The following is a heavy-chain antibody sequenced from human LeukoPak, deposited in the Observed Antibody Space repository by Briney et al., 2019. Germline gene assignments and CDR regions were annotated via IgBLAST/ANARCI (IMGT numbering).Heavy chain of an antibody. D-gene: IGHD2-2*01. CDR1: GFIFTSYD. CDR2: ISTSGSSI. V-gene: IGHV3-48*03. CDR3: ASEYQQPLDY. J-gene: IGHJ4*02. Sequence: PGGSLRLSCAASGFIFTSYDFNWVRQAPGKGLEWVSYISTSGSSIYYADSVKGRFTISRDNAKNSLYLQMSSLRAEDTAVYYCASEYQQPLDYWGQGALVTVSS.